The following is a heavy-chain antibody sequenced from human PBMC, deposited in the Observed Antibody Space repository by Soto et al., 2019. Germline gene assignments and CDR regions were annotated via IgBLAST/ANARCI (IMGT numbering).Heavy chain of an antibody. CDR1: EYTFTGHY. CDR3: ARGRTTGVDY. CDR2: INFNSGGT. J-gene: IGHJ4*02. Sequence: GAAVKVGCKASEYTFTGHYMHWVRQAPGQGLEWMGWINFNSGGTNYAQKFQGRVTMTRDTSISTAYMELSSLRSDDMAVYYCARGRTTGVDYWGQGTLVTVSS. D-gene: IGHD3-10*01. V-gene: IGHV1-2*02.